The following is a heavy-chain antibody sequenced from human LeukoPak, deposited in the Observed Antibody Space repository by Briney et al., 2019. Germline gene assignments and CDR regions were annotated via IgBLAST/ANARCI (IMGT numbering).Heavy chain of an antibody. Sequence: SETLSLTCIVSGGSINSYYWNWIRQPPGKGLEWIGYVFYSGNTNYNPSLKSRVTISVDASKRQLSLKLSSVTAADTAVYYCARSRDDYINNWFDPWGQGTLVTVSS. CDR2: VFYSGNT. CDR3: ARSRDDYINNWFDP. CDR1: GGSINSYY. D-gene: IGHD5-24*01. J-gene: IGHJ5*02. V-gene: IGHV4-59*01.